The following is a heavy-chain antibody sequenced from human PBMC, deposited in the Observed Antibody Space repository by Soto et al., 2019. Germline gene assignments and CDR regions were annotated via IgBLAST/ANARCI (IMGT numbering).Heavy chain of an antibody. V-gene: IGHV5-10-1*01. CDR3: ARHFRYSYGYGY. CDR1: GYSFTNYW. CDR2: IDPSDSYT. Sequence: PGQPQKISSKGSGYSFTNYWISRVRQMPGKGLEWMGRIDPSDSYTNYSPSFQGHVTISADKSISTAYLQWSSLKASDTAMYYCARHFRYSYGYGYWGQGTLVTVSS. D-gene: IGHD5-18*01. J-gene: IGHJ4*02.